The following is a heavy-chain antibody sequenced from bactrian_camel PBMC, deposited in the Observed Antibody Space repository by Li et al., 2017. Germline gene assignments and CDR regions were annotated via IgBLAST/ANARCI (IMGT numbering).Heavy chain of an antibody. Sequence: HVQLVESGGGSVQAGESLRLSCVVSGYTINEYFMGWFRQAPGKEREWVAGISAHGGTIEFADSVKGRFTISQDNAKNTLYLQMNSLKTEDTAVYYCAAGTWGKDVDYDCLNYWGQGTQVTVS. J-gene: IGHJ4*01. CDR3: AAGTWGKDVDYDCLNY. D-gene: IGHD4*01. V-gene: IGHV3S1*01. CDR2: ISAHGGTI. CDR1: GYTINEYF.